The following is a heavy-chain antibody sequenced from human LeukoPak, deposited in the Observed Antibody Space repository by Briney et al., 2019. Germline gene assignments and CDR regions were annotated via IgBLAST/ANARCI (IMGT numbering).Heavy chain of an antibody. CDR2: ISGSGDST. CDR3: AKTRPLDSSSWSHGDY. CDR1: GFTFSSYA. V-gene: IGHV3-23*01. D-gene: IGHD6-13*01. Sequence: GGSLRLSCATSGFTFSSYAMSWVRQAPGKGLEWVSAISGSGDSTYYGDSVKGRFTISRDNSKNTLYLQMNSLRAEDTAVYYCAKTRPLDSSSWSHGDYWGQGTLVTVSS. J-gene: IGHJ4*02.